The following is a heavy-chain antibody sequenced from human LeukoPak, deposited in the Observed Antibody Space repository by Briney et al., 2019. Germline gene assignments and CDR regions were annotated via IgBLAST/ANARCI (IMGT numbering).Heavy chain of an antibody. J-gene: IGHJ1*01. CDR2: IYYSGST. V-gene: IGHV4-59*01. D-gene: IGHD1-26*01. Sequence: SETLSLTCTVSGGSISSYYWSWIRQPPGKGLELIGYIYYSGSTNYNPSLKGRVTISVDTSKTQFSLKLSSVTAADTAVFYCAGSAAVLVEPTSFQHWGQGTLVTVSS. CDR3: AGSAAVLVEPTSFQH. CDR1: GGSISSYY.